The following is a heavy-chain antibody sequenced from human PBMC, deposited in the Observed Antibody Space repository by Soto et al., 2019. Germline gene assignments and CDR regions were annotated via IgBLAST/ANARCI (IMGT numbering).Heavy chain of an antibody. CDR2: TYYRSKWYN. J-gene: IGHJ6*02. V-gene: IGHV6-1*01. CDR3: ANAGGHTSSTNGIDV. D-gene: IGHD2-2*01. CDR1: VDTVCGSRGA. Sequence: SPTDPRSEGIGVDTVCGSRGARSSFRQNPSRGLEWLGRTYYRSKWYNEYAVSVKSRITINPDTSKNQFSLQLNSVTPEDTAVYFCANAGGHTSSTNGIDVWGQATTVTVSS.